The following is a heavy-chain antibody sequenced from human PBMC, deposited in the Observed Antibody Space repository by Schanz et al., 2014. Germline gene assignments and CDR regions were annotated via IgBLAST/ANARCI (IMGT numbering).Heavy chain of an antibody. D-gene: IGHD2-15*01. CDR2: IIPILGIA. J-gene: IGHJ3*02. CDR3: ARGGGPEDVFDI. V-gene: IGHV1-69*02. CDR1: GGTFSSYS. Sequence: QVQLVQSGAEVKKPGSSVKVSCKASGGTFSSYSISWVRQAPGQGLEWMGRIIPILGIANYAQKFQGRVTNTADKSTSTASMELSSLRSEDTAVYYCARGGGPEDVFDIWGQGTILTVSS.